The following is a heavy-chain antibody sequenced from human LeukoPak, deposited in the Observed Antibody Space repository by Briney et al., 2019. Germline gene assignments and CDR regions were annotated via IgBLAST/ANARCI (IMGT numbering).Heavy chain of an antibody. CDR1: GFTVSRNY. J-gene: IGHJ4*02. V-gene: IGHV3-53*01. D-gene: IGHD6-6*01. Sequence: QSGGSLRLSCAASGFTVSRNYMHWVRQAPGKGLEWVSIIYSGGGTSYADSVEGRFIISRDNSKNTLYLQMNSLRAEDTAVYYCATYSSSSDYFDYWGQGTLVTVSS. CDR2: IYSGGGT. CDR3: ATYSSSSDYFDY.